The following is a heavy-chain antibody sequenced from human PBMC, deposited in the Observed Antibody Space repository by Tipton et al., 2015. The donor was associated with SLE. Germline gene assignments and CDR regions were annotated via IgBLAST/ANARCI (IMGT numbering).Heavy chain of an antibody. CDR2: INHAGRT. J-gene: IGHJ3*02. Sequence: TLSLTCAVYGGSFSGYYWSWIRQSPGKGLEWIGEINHAGRTNYNPPLESRVTISVDTSKNQFSLRLTSVTAADTAVYYCATGEFWSYYYNDAFNIWGQGTMAIVSS. CDR3: ATGEFWSYYYNDAFNI. D-gene: IGHD3-3*01. CDR1: GGSFSGYY. V-gene: IGHV4-34*01.